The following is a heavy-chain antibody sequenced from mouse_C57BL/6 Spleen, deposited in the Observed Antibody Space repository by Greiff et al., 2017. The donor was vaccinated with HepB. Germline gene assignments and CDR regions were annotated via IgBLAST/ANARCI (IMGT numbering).Heavy chain of an antibody. CDR3: ARDTLHYGSSPAWFAY. CDR1: GFTFSSYA. CDR2: ISDGGSYT. D-gene: IGHD1-1*01. J-gene: IGHJ3*01. V-gene: IGHV5-4*01. Sequence: EVMLVESGGGLVKPGGSLKLSCAASGFTFSSYAMSWVRQTPEKRLEWVATISDGGSYTYYPDNVKGRFTISRDNAKNNLYLQMSHLKSEDTAMYYCARDTLHYGSSPAWFAYWGQGTLVTVSA.